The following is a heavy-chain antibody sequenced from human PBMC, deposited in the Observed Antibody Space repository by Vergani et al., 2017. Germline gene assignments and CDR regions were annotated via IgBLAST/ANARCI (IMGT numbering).Heavy chain of an antibody. CDR2: LRYDGTTK. Sequence: QVQLVESGGGVVQPGGSLRLSCAASGFSFGSYGMHWVRVRQAPGKGLEWLAYLRYDGTTKQYADSVKGRFTISRDNSKNMLYLQMDSLRPEDTAVYYCARARYDILTGYYPNWFDPWGQGTLVTVSS. J-gene: IGHJ5*02. CDR1: GFSFGSYG. CDR3: ARARYDILTGYYPNWFDP. V-gene: IGHV3-30*02. D-gene: IGHD3-9*01.